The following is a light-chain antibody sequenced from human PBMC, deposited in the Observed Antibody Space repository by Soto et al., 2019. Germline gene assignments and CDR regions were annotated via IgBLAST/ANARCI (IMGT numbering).Light chain of an antibody. CDR3: MQGTHWPHT. Sequence: DIVITQSPLSLPVTPGEPASISCRSSQTLLHSNGYNYLDWYLQKPGQSPQLLIYLGSNRASGVPDRFSGSGSGTDFTLKISRVEAEDVGVYYCMQGTHWPHTFGQGTKLEIK. J-gene: IGKJ2*01. V-gene: IGKV2-28*01. CDR1: QTLLHSNGYNY. CDR2: LGS.